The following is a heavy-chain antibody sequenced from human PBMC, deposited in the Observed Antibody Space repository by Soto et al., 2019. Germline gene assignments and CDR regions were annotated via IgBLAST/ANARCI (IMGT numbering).Heavy chain of an antibody. J-gene: IGHJ4*02. Sequence: GGSLRLSCAASGFTFSSYAMHWVRQAPGKGLEWVAVISYDGSNKYYADSVRGRFTISRDNSKNTLYLQMNSLRAEYTAVYYCASPDDIQRPANLVYLDYWGQGTLVTVSS. CDR3: ASPDDIQRPANLVYLDY. V-gene: IGHV3-30-3*01. CDR1: GFTFSSYA. D-gene: IGHD2-2*02. CDR2: ISYDGSNK.